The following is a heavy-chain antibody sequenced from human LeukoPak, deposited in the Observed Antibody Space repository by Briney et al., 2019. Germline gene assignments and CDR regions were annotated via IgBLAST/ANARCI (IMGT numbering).Heavy chain of an antibody. CDR1: GFTFSSYA. V-gene: IGHV3-30*04. J-gene: IGHJ6*03. CDR2: ISYDGSNK. Sequence: GGSLRLSCAASGFTFSSYAMNWVRQAPGKGLEWVAVISYDGSNKYYADSVKGRFTISRDNSKNTLYLQMNSLRAEDTAVYYCARGPIRWSSNYYYYYYMDVWGKGTTVTVSS. CDR3: ARGPIRWSSNYYYYYYMDV. D-gene: IGHD3-10*01.